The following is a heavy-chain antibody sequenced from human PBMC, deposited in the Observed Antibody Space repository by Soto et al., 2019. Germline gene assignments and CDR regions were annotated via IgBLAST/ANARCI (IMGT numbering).Heavy chain of an antibody. CDR1: GFTFSSYA. D-gene: IGHD2-21*01. Sequence: GGSLRLSCAASGFTFSSYAMSWVRQAPGKGLEWVSAISGSGGSTYYADSVKGRFTISRDNSKNTLYLQMNSLRAEDTAVYYCATDCGGDCYVDYRGQGTLVTVSS. J-gene: IGHJ4*02. V-gene: IGHV3-23*01. CDR2: ISGSGGST. CDR3: ATDCGGDCYVDY.